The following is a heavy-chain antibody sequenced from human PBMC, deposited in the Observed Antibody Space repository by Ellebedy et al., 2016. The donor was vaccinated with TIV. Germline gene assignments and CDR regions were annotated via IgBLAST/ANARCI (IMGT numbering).Heavy chain of an antibody. CDR3: ATYNMGRLDH. D-gene: IGHD1-1*01. CDR2: IDYSGST. Sequence: MPSETLSLTCPVSGGSISSYYWTWIRQPPGKGLEWIGHIDYSGSTNYSPSLKSRVSISVDTPKNHFSLRLRSVTAADTAVYYCATYNMGRLDHWGQGTLVTVSS. CDR1: GGSISSYY. J-gene: IGHJ4*02. V-gene: IGHV4-59*08.